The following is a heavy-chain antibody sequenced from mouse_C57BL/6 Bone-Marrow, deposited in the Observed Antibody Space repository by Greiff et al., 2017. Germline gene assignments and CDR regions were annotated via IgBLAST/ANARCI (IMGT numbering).Heavy chain of an antibody. CDR3: ARSPFTTVVGNYFDY. J-gene: IGHJ2*01. CDR1: GYTFTSYW. CDR2: IDPNSGGT. V-gene: IGHV1-72*01. Sequence: VKLQQPGAELVKPGASVKLSCKASGYTFTSYWMHWVKQRPGRGLEWIGRIDPNSGGTKYNEKFKSKATLTVDKPSSTAYMQLSSLTSEDSAVYYCARSPFTTVVGNYFDYWGQGTTLTVSS. D-gene: IGHD1-1*01.